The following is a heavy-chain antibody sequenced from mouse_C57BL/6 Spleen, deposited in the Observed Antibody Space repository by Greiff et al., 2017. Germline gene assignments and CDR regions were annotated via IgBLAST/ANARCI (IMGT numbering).Heavy chain of an antibody. V-gene: IGHV1-77*01. CDR3: AREAIFAY. CDR2: IGPGSGST. Sequence: QVQLKQSGAELVKPGASVKISCKASGYTFTDYYINWVKQRPGQGLEWNGKIGPGSGSTYYNEKFKGKATLTADKSSSTAYMQLSSLTSEDSAVYFCAREAIFAYWGQGTLVTVSA. CDR1: GYTFTDYY. J-gene: IGHJ3*01.